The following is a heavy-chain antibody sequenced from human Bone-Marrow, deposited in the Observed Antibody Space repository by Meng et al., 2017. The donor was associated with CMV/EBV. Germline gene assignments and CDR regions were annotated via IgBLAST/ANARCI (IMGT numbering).Heavy chain of an antibody. Sequence: ASVKVSCKASGYTFTSYGISWVRQAPGQGLEWMGWISAYNGNTNYAQKLQGRVTMTRDTSASTVYMELSSLTSDDTAIYYCARRYYFDYWGQGTLVTVSS. V-gene: IGHV1-18*01. J-gene: IGHJ4*02. CDR3: ARRYYFDY. CDR1: GYTFTSYG. CDR2: ISAYNGNT.